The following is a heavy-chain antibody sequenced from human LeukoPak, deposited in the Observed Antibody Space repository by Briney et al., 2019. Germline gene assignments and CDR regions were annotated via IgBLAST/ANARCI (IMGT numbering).Heavy chain of an antibody. CDR3: ARGSGSYFDSNRFDP. J-gene: IGHJ5*02. D-gene: IGHD3-10*01. Sequence: SETLSLTCSVSGGSISSYYWSWIRQPPRKGLEWIGYIYYSGSINYNPSLKSRVTISVDTSKNQFSLKLSSVTAADTAVYYCARGSGSYFDSNRFDPWGQGTLVTVSS. V-gene: IGHV4-59*01. CDR2: IYYSGSI. CDR1: GGSISSYY.